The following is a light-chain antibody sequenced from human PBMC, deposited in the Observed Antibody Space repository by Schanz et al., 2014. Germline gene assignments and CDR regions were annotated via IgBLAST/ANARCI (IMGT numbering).Light chain of an antibody. CDR3: QQRSNWFLT. Sequence: EIVLTQSPGTLSLSPGERATLSCRASQSVNSDYLAWYQQRPGQAPRLLIYDASNRATGIPARFSGSGSGTDFTLTISSLEPEDFAVYYCQQRSNWFLTFGGGTKVEIK. J-gene: IGKJ4*01. V-gene: IGKV3-11*01. CDR2: DAS. CDR1: QSVNSDY.